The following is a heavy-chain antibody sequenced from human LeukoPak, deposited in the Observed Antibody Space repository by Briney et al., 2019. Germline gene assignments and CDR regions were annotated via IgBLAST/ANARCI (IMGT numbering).Heavy chain of an antibody. CDR2: TYSGGST. V-gene: IGHV3-53*01. J-gene: IGHJ6*02. Sequence: GGSLRLSCPASGLAVSTNHMSWLGQAPGKGLEGVSVTYSGGSTYYADSVKGRFTISRDTSKNTQYLQMNNLRIEDPAVYYCARDLKYDGLDVWGQGTTVTVSS. CDR3: ARDLKYDGLDV. CDR1: GLAVSTNH.